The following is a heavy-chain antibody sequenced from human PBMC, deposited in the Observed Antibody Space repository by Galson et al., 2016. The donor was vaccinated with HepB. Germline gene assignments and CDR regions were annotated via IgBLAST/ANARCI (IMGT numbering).Heavy chain of an antibody. CDR2: FVPIFGTP. V-gene: IGHV1-69*13. D-gene: IGHD3-16*02. Sequence: SVKVSCKAFGGTFSSYPISWVRQAPGQGLEWMGSFVPIFGTPNYAQRLQGRVTIMLDESTSTAYMELSSLRSEGTAAYYCAREFTFGGVIVTGFDVWGQGTMVTVSS. CDR3: AREFTFGGVIVTGFDV. J-gene: IGHJ3*01. CDR1: GGTFSSYP.